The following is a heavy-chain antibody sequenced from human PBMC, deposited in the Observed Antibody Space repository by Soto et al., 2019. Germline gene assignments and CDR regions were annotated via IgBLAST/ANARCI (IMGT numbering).Heavy chain of an antibody. CDR2: INPDTGGT. D-gene: IGHD2-2*01. V-gene: IGHV1-2*02. CDR3: ARERYQVISDGMDV. Sequence: QVQLVQSGADVKTPGASVRVSCKASGYTFTGYYVHCVREAPGQGLEWMGWINPDTGGTSYAQKFEGRATLSRDTSINTAYLELRRLRFDDAAVYFCARERYQVISDGMDVWDQGTTVTVAS. CDR1: GYTFTGYY. J-gene: IGHJ6*02.